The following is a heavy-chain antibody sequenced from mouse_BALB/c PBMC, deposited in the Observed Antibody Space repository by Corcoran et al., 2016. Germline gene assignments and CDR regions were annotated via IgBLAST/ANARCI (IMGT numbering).Heavy chain of an antibody. V-gene: IGHV9-3*02. CDR3: ASGNYYFDY. J-gene: IGHJ2*01. Sequence: QIQLVQSGPELKKPGETVKISCKASGYTFTNYGMNWVKQAPGKGLKWMGWINTNTGEPTYAEEFKGRFAFSLETSASTAYLQINNLKNEDTATYFWASGNYYFDYWGQGTTLTVSS. CDR1: GYTFTNYG. CDR2: INTNTGEP. D-gene: IGHD2-1*01.